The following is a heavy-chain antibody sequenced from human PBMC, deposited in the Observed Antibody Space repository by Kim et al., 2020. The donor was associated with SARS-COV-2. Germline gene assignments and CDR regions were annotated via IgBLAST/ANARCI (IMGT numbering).Heavy chain of an antibody. CDR2: ISAYNGNT. CDR1: GYTFTSYG. V-gene: IGHV1-18*01. CDR3: ARAPRRSRLRYFDWLFGMDV. Sequence: ASVKVSCKASGYTFTSYGISWVRQAPGQGLEWMGWISAYNGNTNYAQKLQGRVSMTTDTSTSTAYMELRRLRSDDTAVYYCARAPRRSRLRYFDWLFGMDVWGQGTTGNVSS. D-gene: IGHD3-9*01. J-gene: IGHJ6*02.